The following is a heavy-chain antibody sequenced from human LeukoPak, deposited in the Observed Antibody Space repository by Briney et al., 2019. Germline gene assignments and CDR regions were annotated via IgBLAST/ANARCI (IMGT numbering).Heavy chain of an antibody. CDR2: INHSGST. Sequence: PSETLSLTCAVYGGSFSGYYWSWIRQPPGKRLEWIGEINHSGSTNYNPSLKSRVPISVDTSKNQFSLKVSSVTAADTAVYYCAGDPIAVAGNVFDFWGRGTVVTVSS. CDR1: GGSFSGYY. D-gene: IGHD6-19*01. J-gene: IGHJ3*01. CDR3: AGDPIAVAGNVFDF. V-gene: IGHV4-34*01.